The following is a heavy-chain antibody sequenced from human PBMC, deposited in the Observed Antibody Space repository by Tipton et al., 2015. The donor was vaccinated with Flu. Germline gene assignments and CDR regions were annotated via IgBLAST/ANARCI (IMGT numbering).Heavy chain of an antibody. J-gene: IGHJ4*02. CDR1: GGSISSGGYY. V-gene: IGHV4-31*01. Sequence: TLSLTCTVSGGSISSGGYYWSWIRQQPGKGLEWIGYIYYSGSTYYNPSLKSLVTISVDTSKNQFSLKLSSVTAADTAVYYCARGVAAAGTSYYFDYWGQGTLVTVSS. CDR2: IYYSGST. D-gene: IGHD6-13*01. CDR3: ARGVAAAGTSYYFDY.